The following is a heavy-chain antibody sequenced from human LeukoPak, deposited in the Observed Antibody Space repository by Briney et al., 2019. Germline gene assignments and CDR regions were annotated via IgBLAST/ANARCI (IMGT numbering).Heavy chain of an antibody. CDR1: GFTFDDYA. CDR2: ISWNSGSI. V-gene: IGHV3-9*01. J-gene: IGHJ4*02. Sequence: GRSLRLSCAASGFTFDDYAMQWVRQAPGKGLEWVSGISWNSGSIGYADSVKGRFTISRDNAKNSLYLQMNSLRAEDTALYYCAKEVELLWFGELSNWGQGTLVTVSS. D-gene: IGHD3-10*01. CDR3: AKEVELLWFGELSN.